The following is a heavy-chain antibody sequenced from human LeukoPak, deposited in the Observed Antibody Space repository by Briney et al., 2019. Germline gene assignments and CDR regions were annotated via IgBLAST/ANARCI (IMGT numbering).Heavy chain of an antibody. J-gene: IGHJ4*02. CDR2: ISGSGGST. CDR1: GFTFSSYA. CDR3: AKASGYDFWSGYYLYYFDY. V-gene: IGHV3-23*01. Sequence: PGGSLRLSCAASGFTFSSYAMSWVRQAPGKGLEWVSAISGSGGSTYYADSVKGRFTISRDNSKNTLYLQMNSLRAEDTAVYYCAKASGYDFWSGYYLYYFDYWGQGTLVTVSS. D-gene: IGHD3-3*01.